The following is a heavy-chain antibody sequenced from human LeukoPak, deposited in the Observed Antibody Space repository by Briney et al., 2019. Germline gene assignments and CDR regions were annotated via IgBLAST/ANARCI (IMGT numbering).Heavy chain of an antibody. D-gene: IGHD3-22*01. J-gene: IGHJ3*02. Sequence: ASVKVSCKASGYTFTSYGISWVRQAPGQGLEWMGWISAYNGNTNYAQKLQGRVTMTTDTSTSTAYMELRSLRSDDTAVYYCARGTMIVVAPYDAFDIWGQGTMVTVSS. CDR1: GYTFTSYG. V-gene: IGHV1-18*01. CDR3: ARGTMIVVAPYDAFDI. CDR2: ISAYNGNT.